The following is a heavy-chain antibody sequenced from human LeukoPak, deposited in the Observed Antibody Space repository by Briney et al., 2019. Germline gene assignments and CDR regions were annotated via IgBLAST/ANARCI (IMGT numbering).Heavy chain of an antibody. J-gene: IGHJ4*02. CDR3: ATSGWYFVFYY. D-gene: IGHD6-19*01. V-gene: IGHV3-30*03. CDR1: GFTFSGYG. CDR2: ISYDGSNK. Sequence: GGSLRLSCAASGFTFSGYGMHWVRQAPGKGLEWVAVISYDGSNKYYADSVKGRFTISRDNSKNTLYLQMNSLRAEDTAVYYCATSGWYFVFYYWGQGTLVTVSS.